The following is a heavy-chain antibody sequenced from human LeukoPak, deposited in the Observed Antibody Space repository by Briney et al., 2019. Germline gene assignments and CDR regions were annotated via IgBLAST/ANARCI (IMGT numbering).Heavy chain of an antibody. D-gene: IGHD2-2*01. CDR1: GYTLTELS. V-gene: IGHV1-24*01. CDR2: FDPEDGEA. CDR3: ATEVPAATFSYFDY. J-gene: IGHJ4*02. Sequence: GASVKVSCKVSGYTLTELSMHWVRQAPGKGLEWMGGFDPEDGEAIYAQKFQGRVTMTEDTSTDTAYMELSSLRSEDTAVYYCATEVPAATFSYFDYWGQGTLVTVSS.